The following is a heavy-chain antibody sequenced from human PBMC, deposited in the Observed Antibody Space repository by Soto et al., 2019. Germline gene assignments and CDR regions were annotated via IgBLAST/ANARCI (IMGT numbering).Heavy chain of an antibody. CDR3: GRDLGDRVVNRYGMDV. CDR2: IGTAGDT. D-gene: IGHD2-21*01. CDR1: GFTFSSYD. J-gene: IGHJ6*04. V-gene: IGHV3-13*01. Sequence: GGSLRLSCAASGFTFSSYDMHWVRQATGKGLEWVSAIGTAGDTYYPGSVKGRFTISRENAKNSLYLQMNSLRAEDTAVYYCGRDLGDRVVNRYGMDVWGKGTTVTVSS.